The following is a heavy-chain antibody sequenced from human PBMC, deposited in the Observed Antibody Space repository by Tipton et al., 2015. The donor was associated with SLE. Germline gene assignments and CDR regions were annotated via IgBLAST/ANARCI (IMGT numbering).Heavy chain of an antibody. Sequence: SLRLSCTTSGFTFADYGLSWVRQAPGKGLEWVGVIRAIGYGGTTQYAASVKGRFTISRDESKSIVYLQMNSLQIEDTAIYYCTRDSAWNEKTDYWGQGTLVTVSS. V-gene: IGHV3-49*04. CDR3: TRDSAWNEKTDY. CDR2: IRAIGYGGTT. J-gene: IGHJ4*02. CDR1: GFTFADYG. D-gene: IGHD1-1*01.